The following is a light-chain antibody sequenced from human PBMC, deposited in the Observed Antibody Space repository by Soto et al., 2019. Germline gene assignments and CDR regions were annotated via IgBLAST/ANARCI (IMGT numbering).Light chain of an antibody. J-gene: IGKJ4*01. CDR1: QSVSSN. CDR3: QQFNNWPLT. V-gene: IGKV3-15*01. CDR2: DTS. Sequence: IVMTQSPATLSVSPGERATLSCRASQSVSSNLAWYQQKPGQAPRLLIYDTSTRATGVPARFSGSGSGAEFTLTISSLQSEDFALYYCQQFNNWPLTFGGGTKVEIX.